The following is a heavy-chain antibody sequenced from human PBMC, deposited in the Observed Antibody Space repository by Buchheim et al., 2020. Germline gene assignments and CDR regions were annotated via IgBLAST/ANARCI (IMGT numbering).Heavy chain of an antibody. Sequence: QVQLVQSGAEVKKPGASVKVSCKASGYTFTSYDINWVRQATGQGLEWVGWMNPNSGSTGYGQKVQGRGTRTRDTSIRTDDMELSSLRPEDTAVYYCASGYWNDEGGIKYWGQGTL. J-gene: IGHJ4*02. CDR3: ASGYWNDEGGIKY. V-gene: IGHV1-8*01. CDR2: MNPNSGST. D-gene: IGHD1-1*01. CDR1: GYTFTSYD.